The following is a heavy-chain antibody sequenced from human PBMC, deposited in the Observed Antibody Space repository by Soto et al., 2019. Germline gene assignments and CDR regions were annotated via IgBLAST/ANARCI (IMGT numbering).Heavy chain of an antibody. CDR2: ISYDGSNK. J-gene: IGHJ6*02. CDR3: AKILSGSYYYYYGMDV. CDR1: GFTFSSYG. Sequence: LRLSCAASGFTFSSYGMHWVRQAPGKGLEWVAVISYDGSNKYYADSVKGRFTISRDSSKNTLYLQMNSLRAEDTAVYYCAKILSGSYYYYYGMDVWGQGTTVTVSS. V-gene: IGHV3-30*18. D-gene: IGHD1-26*01.